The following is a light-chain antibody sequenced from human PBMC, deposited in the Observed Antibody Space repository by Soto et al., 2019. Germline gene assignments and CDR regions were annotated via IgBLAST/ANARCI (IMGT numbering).Light chain of an antibody. CDR3: FSFTSTNTHV. CDR1: SSDFGSYKF. CDR2: ETS. Sequence: QSALTEPGTVTGSPGESVTISCTRTSSDFGSYKFVSWYQHHPGKVPKVIIYETSKRPSGVSDRFSGSKSGNTASLTISGLQAEDEDDYYCFSFTSTNTHVFGSGTKVTVL. J-gene: IGLJ1*01. V-gene: IGLV2-23*01.